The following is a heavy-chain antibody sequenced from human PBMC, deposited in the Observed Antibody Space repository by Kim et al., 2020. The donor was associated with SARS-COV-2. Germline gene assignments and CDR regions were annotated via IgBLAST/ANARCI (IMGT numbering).Heavy chain of an antibody. D-gene: IGHD2-21*01. CDR2: ISSSSSYT. V-gene: IGHV3-11*03. CDR1: GFTFSDYY. Sequence: GGSLRLSCAASGFTFSDYYMSWIRQAPGKGLEWVSYISSSSSYTNYADSVKGRFTISRDNAKNSLYLQMNSLRAEDTAVYYCARYLTPRDCYNLYWYFDLWGRGTLVTVSS. J-gene: IGHJ2*01. CDR3: ARYLTPRDCYNLYWYFDL.